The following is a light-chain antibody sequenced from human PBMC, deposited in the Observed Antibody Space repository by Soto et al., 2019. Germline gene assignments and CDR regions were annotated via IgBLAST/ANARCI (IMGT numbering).Light chain of an antibody. CDR3: QQYNDWPPVT. V-gene: IGKV3-15*01. J-gene: IGKJ4*01. CDR1: QSVSSN. Sequence: EIVMTQSPGTLSVSPGERATLSCRASQSVSSNLPCYQQKPGQAPRLLIYGASTRATGIPARFSGRGSGTEFTLTISSLQSEDFAVYYCQQYNDWPPVTFGGGTKVEIK. CDR2: GAS.